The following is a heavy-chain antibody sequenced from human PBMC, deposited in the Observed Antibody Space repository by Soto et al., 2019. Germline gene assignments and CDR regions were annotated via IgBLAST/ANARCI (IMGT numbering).Heavy chain of an antibody. D-gene: IGHD1-26*01. Sequence: QVQLVQSGAEVKKPGSSVKVSCKASGGTFSSYAISWVRQAPGQGLEWMGGIIPIFGTANYAQKFQGRVTLTADESTSTADMGLSSLRSEDTAVYYCASSSGSYPPFDYWGQGTLVTVSS. CDR1: GGTFSSYA. CDR2: IIPIFGTA. V-gene: IGHV1-69*12. J-gene: IGHJ4*02. CDR3: ASSSGSYPPFDY.